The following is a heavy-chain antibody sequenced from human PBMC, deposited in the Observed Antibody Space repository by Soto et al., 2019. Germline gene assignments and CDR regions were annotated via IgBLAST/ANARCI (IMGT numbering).Heavy chain of an antibody. Sequence: SETLSLTCAVYGWSFSGYYWSWILKPPGKGLEWIGEINHSGSTNYNPSLKSRVTISVDTSKNQFSLKLSSVTAADTAVYYCARGVYYDFWSGYFGANGMDVWGQGTTVT. CDR1: GWSFSGYY. CDR3: ARGVYYDFWSGYFGANGMDV. CDR2: INHSGST. V-gene: IGHV4-34*01. D-gene: IGHD3-3*01. J-gene: IGHJ6*02.